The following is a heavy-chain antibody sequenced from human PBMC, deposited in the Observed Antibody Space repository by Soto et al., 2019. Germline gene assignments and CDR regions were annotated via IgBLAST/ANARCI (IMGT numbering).Heavy chain of an antibody. V-gene: IGHV4-59*01. CDR1: GGSSSNYY. CDR3: ARGSDGDYSDY. Sequence: SETLSLTSTVSGGSSSNYYWTWIRQPPGKGLEWIGYISYSGSTNYNPSLKSRVTISLDTSNKQFSLKLSSVTAADTAVYYCARGSDGDYSDYWGQGTLVTVSS. CDR2: ISYSGST. J-gene: IGHJ4*02. D-gene: IGHD3-16*01.